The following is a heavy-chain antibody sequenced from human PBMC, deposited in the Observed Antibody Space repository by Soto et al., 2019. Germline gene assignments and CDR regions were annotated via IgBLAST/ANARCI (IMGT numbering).Heavy chain of an antibody. CDR2: INHSGST. CDR3: ARGPPFCITIFGVVIIGVEWFDP. V-gene: IGHV4-34*01. CDR1: GGSFSGYY. J-gene: IGHJ5*02. Sequence: SETLSLTCAVYGGSFSGYYWSWIRQPPGKGLEWIGEINHSGSTNYNPSLKRRITISVDTSKNQFSLKLSSVTAADTAVYYCARGPPFCITIFGVVIIGVEWFDPWGQGTLVTVSS. D-gene: IGHD3-3*01.